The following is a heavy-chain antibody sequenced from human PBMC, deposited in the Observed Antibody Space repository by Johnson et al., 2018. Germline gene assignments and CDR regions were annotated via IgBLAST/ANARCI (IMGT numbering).Heavy chain of an antibody. CDR1: AGSFRGYY. CDR3: ARGSGYDYYYNYYSMDV. D-gene: IGHD5-12*01. Sequence: QVQLQQWGAGLLKPSETXSLTCAVYAGSFRGYYWSWIRQPPGKGLEWIGEINHSGSTNYNPSLKSRVTISVDTSKNHFSLKLNSVTAADTAVYYCARGSGYDYYYNYYSMDVWGQGTTVTVSS. V-gene: IGHV4-34*01. CDR2: INHSGST. J-gene: IGHJ6*02.